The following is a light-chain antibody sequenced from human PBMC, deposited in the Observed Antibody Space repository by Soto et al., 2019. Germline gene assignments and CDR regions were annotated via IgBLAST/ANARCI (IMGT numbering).Light chain of an antibody. Sequence: DIQMTQSPSSLSASVGDRVTITCRASQSISKYLNWYQQKPGQAPNLLIYAASTLQSEVPSRFSGSGSETDFTLAISSLQPEDFATYYCQQSYSTPPDTFGQGTKLEIK. V-gene: IGKV1-39*01. J-gene: IGKJ2*01. CDR1: QSISKY. CDR2: AAS. CDR3: QQSYSTPPDT.